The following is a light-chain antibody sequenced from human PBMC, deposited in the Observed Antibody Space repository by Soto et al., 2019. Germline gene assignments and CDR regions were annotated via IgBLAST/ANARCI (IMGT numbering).Light chain of an antibody. J-gene: IGLJ1*01. Sequence: QSVLTQPASVSGSPGQSITISCTGTSRDVGGYNYVSWYQHYPDKAPKLIIYDVTSRPSGVSGRFSGSKSGNTASLTISGLQPEDKAHYYCSSFTLSTYVFGSGTKVTVL. CDR2: DVT. CDR3: SSFTLSTYV. V-gene: IGLV2-14*01. CDR1: SRDVGGYNY.